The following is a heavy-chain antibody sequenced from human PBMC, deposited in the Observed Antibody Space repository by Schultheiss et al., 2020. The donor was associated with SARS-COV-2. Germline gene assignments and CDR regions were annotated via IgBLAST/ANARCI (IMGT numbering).Heavy chain of an antibody. CDR2: INHSGST. J-gene: IGHJ5*02. Sequence: SETLSLTCAVYGGSFSGYYWSWIRQPPGKGLEWTGEINHSGSTNYNPSLKSRVTISVDTSKNQFSLKLSSVTAADTAVYYCAREGTRTLKYCSSTSCKGGHWFDPLGQGTLVTVSS. CDR1: GGSFSGYY. V-gene: IGHV4-34*01. CDR3: AREGTRTLKYCSSTSCKGGHWFDP. D-gene: IGHD2-2*01.